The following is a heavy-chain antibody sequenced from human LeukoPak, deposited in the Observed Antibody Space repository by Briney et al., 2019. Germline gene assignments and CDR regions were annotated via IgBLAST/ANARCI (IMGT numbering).Heavy chain of an antibody. CDR1: GASISSHY. Sequence: PSETLSLTCSVSGASISSHYWSWIRQPPGKGLEWIEYVYYSGNTGSTNYNPSLRSRVTMSLDTSKNQFSLALTSVTAADTAVYYCATSMTGDVYFDYWGQGALVTFSS. D-gene: IGHD7-27*01. V-gene: IGHV4-59*11. CDR2: VYYSGNTGST. CDR3: ATSMTGDVYFDY. J-gene: IGHJ4*02.